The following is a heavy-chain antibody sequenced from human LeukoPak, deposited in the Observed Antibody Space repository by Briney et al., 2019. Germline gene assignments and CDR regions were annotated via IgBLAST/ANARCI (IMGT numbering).Heavy chain of an antibody. CDR2: ISYDGSNK. Sequence: GSLRLSCAASGFTFSSYAMHWVRQAPGKGLEWVAVISYDGSNKYYADSVKGRFTISRDNSKNTLYLQMNSLRAEDTAVYYCARAYPRTMIVVVITNGYWGQGTLVTVSS. D-gene: IGHD3-22*01. V-gene: IGHV3-30-3*01. J-gene: IGHJ4*02. CDR3: ARAYPRTMIVVVITNGY. CDR1: GFTFSSYA.